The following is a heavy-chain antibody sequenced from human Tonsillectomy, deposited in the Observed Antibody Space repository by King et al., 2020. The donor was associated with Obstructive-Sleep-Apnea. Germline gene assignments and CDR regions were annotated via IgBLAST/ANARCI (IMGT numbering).Heavy chain of an antibody. V-gene: IGHV3-30*04. J-gene: IGHJ4*02. Sequence: VQLVESGGGVVQPGRSLRLSCAASGFTFSSYAMHWVRQAPGKGLEWVAVISYDGSNKYYADSVKGRFTISRDNSKNTLYLQMNSLRAEDTAVYYCAREGITGTSYFDYWGQGTLVTVSS. CDR3: AREGITGTSYFDY. D-gene: IGHD1-20*01. CDR2: ISYDGSNK. CDR1: GFTFSSYA.